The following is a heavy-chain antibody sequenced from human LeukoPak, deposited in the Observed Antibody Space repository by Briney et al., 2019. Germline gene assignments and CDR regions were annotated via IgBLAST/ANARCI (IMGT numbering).Heavy chain of an antibody. CDR2: IYPGDSDI. D-gene: IGHD6-19*01. CDR3: ARRAVVYNWFDP. J-gene: IGHJ5*02. CDR1: GYSFTSYW. Sequence: GESLKISCKGSGYSFTSYWIGWVRQMPGKGLEWMGLIYPGDSDIRYSSSFQGQVTMSADKSISTAYLQWSNLKASDTALYYCARRAVVYNWFDPWGQGTLVTVSS. V-gene: IGHV5-51*01.